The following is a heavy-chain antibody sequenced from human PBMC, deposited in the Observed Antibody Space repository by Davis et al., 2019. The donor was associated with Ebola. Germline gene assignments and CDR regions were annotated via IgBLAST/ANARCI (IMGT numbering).Heavy chain of an antibody. CDR1: GDSGSIG. Sequence: PSETLSLTCDLSGDSGSIGWNWIRQSPPRGLEWLGRTYYSSKWYHDYATSVKSRITINLDTSKNQLSLQLNSVTPEDPAVYYCVRGWGRSGLDVWGQGTTVTVSS. CDR2: TYYSSKWYH. J-gene: IGHJ6*02. CDR3: VRGWGRSGLDV. D-gene: IGHD3-16*01. V-gene: IGHV6-1*01.